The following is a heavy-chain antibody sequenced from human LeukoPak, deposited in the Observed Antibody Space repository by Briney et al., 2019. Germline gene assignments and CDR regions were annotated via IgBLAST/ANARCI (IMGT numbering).Heavy chain of an antibody. CDR3: ARDFHGDYGAPDY. CDR2: INPSGGST. CDR1: GYTFTGYF. Sequence: GASVKVSCKASGYTFTGYFMHWVRQAPGQGLEWMGIINPSGGSTSYAQKFQGRVTMTRDTSTSTAYMELSSLRSEDTAVYYCARDFHGDYGAPDYWGQGTLVTVSS. J-gene: IGHJ4*02. V-gene: IGHV1-46*01. D-gene: IGHD4-17*01.